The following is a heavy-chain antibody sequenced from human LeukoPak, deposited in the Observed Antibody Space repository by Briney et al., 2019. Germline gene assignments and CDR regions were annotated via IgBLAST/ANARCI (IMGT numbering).Heavy chain of an antibody. V-gene: IGHV3-7*03. CDR3: ARGPTVTLDY. D-gene: IGHD4-17*01. CDR2: IKQDGSEK. CDR1: GFTFRSYW. J-gene: IGHJ4*02. Sequence: PGGSLRLSCAASGFTFRSYWMSWVRQAPGKGLEWVANIKQDGSEKYYVDSVKGRFTISRDNAKNSLYLQMNSLRAEDTAVYYCARGPTVTLDYRGQGTLVTVSS.